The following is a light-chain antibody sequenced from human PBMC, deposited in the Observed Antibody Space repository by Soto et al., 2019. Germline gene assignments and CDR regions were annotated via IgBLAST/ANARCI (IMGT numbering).Light chain of an antibody. CDR2: DAS. CDR1: QDISNY. Sequence: DIQMTQSPSSLSASVGDRVTITCQASQDISNYLNGYQQKPGKAPKLLIYDASNLETGVTSRFSGSGSGTDFTFTISSLQPEDIATYYCQQYDNLPPFTFGGGTKVEIK. J-gene: IGKJ4*01. CDR3: QQYDNLPPFT. V-gene: IGKV1-33*01.